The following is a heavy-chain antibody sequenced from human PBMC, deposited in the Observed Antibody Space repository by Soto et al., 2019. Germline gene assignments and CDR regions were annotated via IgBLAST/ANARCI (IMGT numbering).Heavy chain of an antibody. CDR3: ARRVYSGSGRDYFDR. CDR1: GGPISSSGHF. CDR2: IYYTGTT. V-gene: IGHV4-39*01. J-gene: IGHJ4*02. Sequence: QLQLQESGPGLVKPSETLSLICSVSGGPISSSGHFWAWIRQPPGRGLEWLATIYYTGTTYYNPSLTSRLTISMDTSKDQFALDLTSMTAADTALYFCARRVYSGSGRDYFDRWGQGSLVTVSS. D-gene: IGHD1-26*01.